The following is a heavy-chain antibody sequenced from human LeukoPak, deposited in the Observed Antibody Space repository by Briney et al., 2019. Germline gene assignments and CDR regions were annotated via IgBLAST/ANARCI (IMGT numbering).Heavy chain of an antibody. V-gene: IGHV3-21*01. CDR2: IISSSSEI. CDR3: ARDSAPLDQLPMDYGMDV. Sequence: GALRLSCAASGVTFSRDRMKRGCQGLGRGVERGSSIISSSSEIYYEASVKGRFPISRDNAKNSLYLQMNSLRAEDTAVYYCARDSAPLDQLPMDYGMDVWGQGTTVTVSS. D-gene: IGHD2-2*01. J-gene: IGHJ6*02. CDR1: GVTFSRDR.